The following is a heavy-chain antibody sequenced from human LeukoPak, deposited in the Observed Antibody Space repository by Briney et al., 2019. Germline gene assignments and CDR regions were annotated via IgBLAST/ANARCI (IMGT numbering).Heavy chain of an antibody. CDR1: GGNFSSYA. Sequence: SVKVSCKASGGNFSSYAISWVRQAPGQGLEWMGGIIPIFGTANYAQKFQGRVTITADESTSTAYMELSSLRSEDTAVYYCARSKEVVVAATGSFPINYFDYWGQGTLVTVSS. V-gene: IGHV1-69*13. J-gene: IGHJ4*02. CDR3: ARSKEVVVAATGSFPINYFDY. CDR2: IIPIFGTA. D-gene: IGHD2-15*01.